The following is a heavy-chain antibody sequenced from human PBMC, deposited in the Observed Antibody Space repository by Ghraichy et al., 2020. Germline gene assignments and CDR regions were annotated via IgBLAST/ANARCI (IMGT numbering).Heavy chain of an antibody. CDR1: GFTFSRYA. Sequence: GGSLRLSCSASGFTFSRYAMHWVRQAPGKGLEYVSAISSNGGSTYYADSVKGRFTISRDNSKNTLYLQMSSLRAEDTAVYYCVKAGYSSVWLNFDYWGQGTLVTVSS. J-gene: IGHJ4*02. D-gene: IGHD6-19*01. V-gene: IGHV3-64D*06. CDR2: ISSNGGST. CDR3: VKAGYSSVWLNFDY.